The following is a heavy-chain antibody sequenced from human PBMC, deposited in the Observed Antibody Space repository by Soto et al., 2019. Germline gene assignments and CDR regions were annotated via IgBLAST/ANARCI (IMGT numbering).Heavy chain of an antibody. CDR1: GYTFTSYA. J-gene: IGHJ4*02. Sequence: EASVKVSCKASGYTFTSYAMHWVRQAPGQRLEWMGWINAGNGNTKYSQKFQGRVTITRDTSASTAYMELSSLRSEDTAVYYCARVLDVYGAPRDTNYYWGQGTLVTVSS. CDR3: ARVLDVYGAPRDTNYY. V-gene: IGHV1-3*01. CDR2: INAGNGNT. D-gene: IGHD2-8*01.